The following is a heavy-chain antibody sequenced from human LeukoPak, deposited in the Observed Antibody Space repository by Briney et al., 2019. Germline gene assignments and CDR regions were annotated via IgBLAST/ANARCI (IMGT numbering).Heavy chain of an antibody. CDR1: GGSISSYY. V-gene: IGHV4-34*01. J-gene: IGHJ1*01. CDR2: INHSGST. CDR3: ARDKRGSRYFQH. Sequence: SETLSLTCTASGGSISSYYWSWIRQPPGKGLEWIGEINHSGSTNYNPSLKSRVTISVDTSKNQFSLKLSSVTAADTAVYYCARDKRGSRYFQHWGQGTLVTVSS. D-gene: IGHD2-15*01.